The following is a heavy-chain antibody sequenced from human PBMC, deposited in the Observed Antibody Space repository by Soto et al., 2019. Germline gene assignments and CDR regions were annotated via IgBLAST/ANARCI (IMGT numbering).Heavy chain of an antibody. V-gene: IGHV4-34*01. D-gene: IGHD6-6*01. J-gene: IGHJ4*02. CDR1: GGSFSGYY. CDR3: ARGRWSIAARPVDY. Sequence: SETLSLTCAVYGGSFSGYYWSWIRQPPGKGLEWIGEINHSGSTNYNPSLKSRVTISVDTSKNQFSLKLSSVTAADTAVYYCARGRWSIAARPVDYWGQGTLVTVSS. CDR2: INHSGST.